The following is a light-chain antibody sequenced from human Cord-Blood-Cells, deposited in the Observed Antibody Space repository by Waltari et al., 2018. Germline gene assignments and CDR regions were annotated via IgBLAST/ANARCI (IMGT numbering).Light chain of an antibody. Sequence: QSALTHPPSASGSPGQSVTISCTGTSSDVGGYNYVSWYQQHPGKAPNLMIYEVSKRPSGVPDRFSGSKSGNTASLTVSGLQAEDEADYYCSSYAGSNNFVFGTGTKVTVL. J-gene: IGLJ1*01. CDR3: SSYAGSNNFV. CDR1: SSDVGGYNY. CDR2: EVS. V-gene: IGLV2-8*01.